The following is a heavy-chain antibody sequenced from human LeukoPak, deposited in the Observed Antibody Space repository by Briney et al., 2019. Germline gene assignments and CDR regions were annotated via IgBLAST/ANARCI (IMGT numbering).Heavy chain of an antibody. D-gene: IGHD3-16*02. CDR1: GFTFSSYE. CDR3: ARPIHIAMSNNWFDP. Sequence: PGGSLRLSCAASGFTFSSYEMNWVRQAPGKGLEWVSYISSSGSTIYYADSVKGRFTISRDNAKNSLYLQMNSLRAEDTAVYYCARPIHIAMSNNWFDPWGQGTLVTVSS. V-gene: IGHV3-48*03. J-gene: IGHJ5*02. CDR2: ISSSGSTI.